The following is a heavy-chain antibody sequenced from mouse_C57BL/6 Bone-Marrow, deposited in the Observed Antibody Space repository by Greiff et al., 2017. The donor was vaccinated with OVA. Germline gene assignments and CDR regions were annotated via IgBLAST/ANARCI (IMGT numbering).Heavy chain of an antibody. CDR3: ARRGAYYYGSSPCMDY. CDR2: IYPRSGNT. D-gene: IGHD1-1*01. J-gene: IGHJ4*01. CDR1: GYTFTSYG. V-gene: IGHV1-81*01. Sequence: VQLQQSGAELARPGASVKLSCQASGYTFTSYGISWVKQRTGQGLEWIGEIYPRSGNTYYNEKFKGQAPLTADKSSSTTYMELRSLPSEDSAVYFCARRGAYYYGSSPCMDYWGQGTSVTVSS.